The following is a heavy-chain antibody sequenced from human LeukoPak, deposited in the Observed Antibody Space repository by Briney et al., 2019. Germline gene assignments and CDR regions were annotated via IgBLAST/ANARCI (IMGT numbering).Heavy chain of an antibody. CDR2: IYSSGST. V-gene: IGHV4-59*01. J-gene: IGHJ4*02. D-gene: IGHD3-22*01. Sequence: PSETLSLTCTVSGGSISTYYWSWIRQPPGKGLECIGNIYSSGSTNYNPSLKSRVTISVDTSKNQFSLKMRSVSAADTAVYYCARVAHYDSSGCSFDYWGQGNLVTVSS. CDR3: ARVAHYDSSGCSFDY. CDR1: GGSISTYY.